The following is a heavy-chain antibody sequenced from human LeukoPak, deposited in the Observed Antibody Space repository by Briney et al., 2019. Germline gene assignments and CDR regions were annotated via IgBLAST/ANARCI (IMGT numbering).Heavy chain of an antibody. CDR2: IRHGGSNK. D-gene: IGHD6-6*01. V-gene: IGHV3-30*02. CDR1: GFTFSSYG. J-gene: IGHJ4*02. Sequence: GGSLRLSCAASGFTFSSYGMHWVRQAPGKGLEWVAFIRHGGSNKYYADSVKGRFTISRDNSKNTLYLQMNSLRAEDTAVYYCAKDLWREYSSSGPFDYWGQGTLVTVSS. CDR3: AKDLWREYSSSGPFDY.